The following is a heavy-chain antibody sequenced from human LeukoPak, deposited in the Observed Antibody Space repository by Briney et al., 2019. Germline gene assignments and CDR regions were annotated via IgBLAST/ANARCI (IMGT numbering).Heavy chain of an antibody. CDR2: VHYSGST. J-gene: IGHJ4*02. V-gene: IGHV4-59*08. D-gene: IGHD3-10*01. CDR3: AATMVRGVHTHFDY. CDR1: GGSITNYY. Sequence: PSETLSLTCTVSGGSITNYYWSWIRQPPGKGLEWIGYVHYSGSTNYNPSLKSRVTISVDTSKNQFSLKLSSVTAADTAVYYCAATMVRGVHTHFDYWGQGTLVTVSS.